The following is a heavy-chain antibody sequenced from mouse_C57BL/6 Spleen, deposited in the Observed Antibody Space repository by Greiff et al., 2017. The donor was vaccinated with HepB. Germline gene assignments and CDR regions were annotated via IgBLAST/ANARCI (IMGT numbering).Heavy chain of an antibody. CDR1: GYTFTDYN. D-gene: IGHD2-4*01. V-gene: IGHV1-18*01. J-gene: IGHJ3*01. CDR3: ARVDYEPFAY. Sequence: EVQLQQSGPELVKPGASVKIPCKASGYTFTDYNMDWVKQSHGKSLEWIRDINPNNGGTIYNQKFKGKATLTVDKSSSTAYMELRSLTSEDTAVYYCARVDYEPFAYWGQGTLVTVSA. CDR2: INPNNGGT.